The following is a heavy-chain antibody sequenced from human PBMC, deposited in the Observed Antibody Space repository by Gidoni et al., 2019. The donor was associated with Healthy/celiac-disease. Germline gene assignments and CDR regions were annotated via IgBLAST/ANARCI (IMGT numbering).Heavy chain of an antibody. D-gene: IGHD5-12*01. CDR3: AKDPGLVANHLDY. J-gene: IGHJ4*02. CDR1: GFTLSSYG. Sequence: QVQLVESGGGVVQPGRSLRLSCAASGFTLSSYGMHWVRQAPGKGLEWVAVISYDGSNKYYADSVKGRFTISRDNSKNTLYLQMNSLRAEDTAVYYCAKDPGLVANHLDYWGQGTLVTVSS. V-gene: IGHV3-30*18. CDR2: ISYDGSNK.